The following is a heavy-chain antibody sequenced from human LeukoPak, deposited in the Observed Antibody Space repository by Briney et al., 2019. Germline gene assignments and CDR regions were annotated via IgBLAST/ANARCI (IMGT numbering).Heavy chain of an antibody. CDR3: AKERNYYDSPFDY. J-gene: IGHJ4*02. Sequence: GGSLGLSCAASGFTFSDYYMSWIRQAPGKGLEWVSYISSSGSTIYYADSVKGRFTISRDNAKNSLYLQMNSLRAEDTAVYYCAKERNYYDSPFDYWGQGTLVTVSP. V-gene: IGHV3-11*04. CDR1: GFTFSDYY. CDR2: ISSSGSTI. D-gene: IGHD3-22*01.